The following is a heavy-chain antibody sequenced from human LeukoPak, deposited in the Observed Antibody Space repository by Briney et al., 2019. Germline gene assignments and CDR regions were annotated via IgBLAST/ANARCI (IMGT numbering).Heavy chain of an antibody. J-gene: IGHJ6*03. CDR3: ARSSSEYCSSTSCYSYYYYMDV. V-gene: IGHV1-8*01. CDR2: MNPNSGNT. D-gene: IGHD2-2*01. CDR1: GYTFTSYD. Sequence: ASVKVSRKASGYTFTSYDINWVRQATGQGLEWMGWMNPNSGNTGYAQKFQGRVTMTRNTSISTAYMELSSLRSEDTAAYYCARSSSEYCSSTSCYSYYYYMDVWGKGTTVTVSS.